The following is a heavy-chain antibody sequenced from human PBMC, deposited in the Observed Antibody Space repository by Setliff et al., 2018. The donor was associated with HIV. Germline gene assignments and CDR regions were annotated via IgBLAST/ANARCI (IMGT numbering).Heavy chain of an antibody. V-gene: IGHV4-39*01. D-gene: IGHD6-19*01. J-gene: IGHJ4*02. Sequence: SETLSLTCTVSAGSIRSSTYYWAWIRQPPGKGLEWIGTIYYSGSTYYNPSLKSRATISVDMSKNQFSLRLSSVTAADTAVYYCIIAYSSGWLAPMGFDSWGQGTPVTVS. CDR2: IYYSGST. CDR1: AGSIRSSTYY. CDR3: IIAYSSGWLAPMGFDS.